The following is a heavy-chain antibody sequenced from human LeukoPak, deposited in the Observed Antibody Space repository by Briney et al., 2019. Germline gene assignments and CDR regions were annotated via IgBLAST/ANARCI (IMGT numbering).Heavy chain of an antibody. V-gene: IGHV3-9*01. Sequence: PGRSLRLSCAASGFTFDDYAMHWVRQAPGKGLEWVSGISWNSGSIGYADSVKGRFTISRDNAKSSLYLQMNSLRTEDTALYYCARVTVATIPHYFDYWGQGTLVTVSS. J-gene: IGHJ4*02. CDR2: ISWNSGSI. CDR1: GFTFDDYA. D-gene: IGHD5-12*01. CDR3: ARVTVATIPHYFDY.